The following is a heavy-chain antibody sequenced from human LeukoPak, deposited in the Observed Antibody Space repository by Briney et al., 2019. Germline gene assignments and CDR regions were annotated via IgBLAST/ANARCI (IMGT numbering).Heavy chain of an antibody. Sequence: SETLSLTCTVSGGSISSGGYYWSWIRRAPGKGLEWIGYIYQSGSTYNNPALKSRVTISVDRSKNQFSLKLSSVTAADTAVYYCARYSYGIDYWGQGTLVTVSS. J-gene: IGHJ4*02. CDR1: GGSISSGGYY. CDR2: IYQSGST. V-gene: IGHV4-30-2*02. CDR3: ARYSYGIDY. D-gene: IGHD5-18*01.